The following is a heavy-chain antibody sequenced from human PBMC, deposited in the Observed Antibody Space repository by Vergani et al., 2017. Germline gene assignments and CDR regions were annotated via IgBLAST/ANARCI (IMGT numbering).Heavy chain of an antibody. CDR2: INHSGST. CDR1: GGSFSGYY. CDR3: ARGRLGCSSTSCYTGNDY. V-gene: IGHV4-34*01. Sequence: QVQLQQWGAGLLKPSETLSLTCAVYGGSFSGYYWSWIRQPPGKGLEWIGEINHSGSTNYNPSLKSRFTISVDTSKNQFSLKLSSVTAADTAVYYCARGRLGCSSTSCYTGNDYWGQGTLVTVSS. D-gene: IGHD2-2*02. J-gene: IGHJ4*02.